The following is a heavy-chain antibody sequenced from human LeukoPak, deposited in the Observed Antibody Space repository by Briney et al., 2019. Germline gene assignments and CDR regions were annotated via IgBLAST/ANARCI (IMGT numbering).Heavy chain of an antibody. Sequence: SETLSLTCTVSGGSISSSSYYWGWIRQPPGKGLEWIGSIYYSGSTYYNPSLKSRVTISVDTSKNQFSLKLSSVTAADTAVYYCAGGKGRWELPNYWGQGTLVTVSS. CDR1: GGSISSSSYY. CDR3: AGGKGRWELPNY. CDR2: IYYSGST. V-gene: IGHV4-39*01. D-gene: IGHD1-26*01. J-gene: IGHJ4*02.